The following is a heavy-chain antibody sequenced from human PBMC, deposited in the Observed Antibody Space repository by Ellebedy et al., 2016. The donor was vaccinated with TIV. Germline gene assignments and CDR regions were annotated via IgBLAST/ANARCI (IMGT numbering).Heavy chain of an antibody. CDR2: IKRRTDGGAT. J-gene: IGHJ4*02. CDR3: TTDRGDISGTDY. Sequence: GESLKISCAASGFTFSGAWMNWVRQAPGKGLEWVGRIKRRTDGGATDLAPPVKGRFTISRDDSKNTLYLQMSSLKTEDTAVYYCTTDRGDISGTDYWGQGTLVTVSS. V-gene: IGHV3-15*07. D-gene: IGHD3-22*01. CDR1: GFTFSGAW.